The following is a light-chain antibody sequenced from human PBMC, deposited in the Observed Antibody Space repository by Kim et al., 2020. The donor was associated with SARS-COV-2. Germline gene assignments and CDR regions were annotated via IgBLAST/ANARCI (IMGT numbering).Light chain of an antibody. CDR3: QKYNSAPRT. CDR1: QSISNY. J-gene: IGKJ1*01. CDR2: AAS. Sequence: ASLGDRVTITCRASQSISNYLAWYQQKPGKVPRLLIYAASTLQSGVPSRFSGSGSGTDFTLTISSLQPEDVATYYCQKYNSAPRTFGQGTKVDIK. V-gene: IGKV1-27*01.